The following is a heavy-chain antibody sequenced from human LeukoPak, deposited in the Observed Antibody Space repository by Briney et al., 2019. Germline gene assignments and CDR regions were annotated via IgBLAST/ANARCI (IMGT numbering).Heavy chain of an antibody. V-gene: IGHV1-69*13. CDR2: IIPIFGTA. Sequence: ASVKVSCKASGGTFSSYAISWVRQAPGQGLEWMGGIIPIFGTANYAQKFQGRVTITADESTSTAYMELSSLRSEDTAVYYRAREGSYGPSYNFDYWGQGTLVTVSS. D-gene: IGHD1-26*01. J-gene: IGHJ4*02. CDR3: AREGSYGPSYNFDY. CDR1: GGTFSSYA.